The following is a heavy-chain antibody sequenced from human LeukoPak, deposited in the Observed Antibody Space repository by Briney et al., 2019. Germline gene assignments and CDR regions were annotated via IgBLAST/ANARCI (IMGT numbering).Heavy chain of an antibody. V-gene: IGHV1-18*01. J-gene: IGHJ4*02. CDR1: GYTLTSYG. CDR3: ARGVNGYSSGWYADY. D-gene: IGHD6-19*01. CDR2: ISAYNGNT. Sequence: ASVKVSCKASGYTLTSYGISWVRQAPGQGLEWMGWISAYNGNTNYAQKLQGRVTMTTDTSTSTAYMELRSLRSDDTAVYYCARGVNGYSSGWYADYWGQGTLVTVSS.